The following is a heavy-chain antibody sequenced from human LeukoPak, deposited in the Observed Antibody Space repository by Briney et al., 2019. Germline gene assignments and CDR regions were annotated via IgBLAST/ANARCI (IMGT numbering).Heavy chain of an antibody. J-gene: IGHJ4*02. CDR1: GGSLGGYS. D-gene: IGHD3-22*01. CDR2: INHSGST. V-gene: IGHV4-34*01. Sequence: PSETLSLTCAVYGGSLGGYSWSWIRQPPGKGLEWIGEINHSGSTNYNPSLKSRVTISVDTSKNQFSLKLSSVTAADTAVYYCARTTYYYDSSGYYTGSHYFDYWGQGTLVTVSS. CDR3: ARTTYYYDSSGYYTGSHYFDY.